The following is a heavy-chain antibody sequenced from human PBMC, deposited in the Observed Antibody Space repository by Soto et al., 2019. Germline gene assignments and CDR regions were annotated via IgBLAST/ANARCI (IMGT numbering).Heavy chain of an antibody. CDR1: GFTFRNYN. J-gene: IGHJ4*02. CDR3: ARDIASPGGDYFDS. D-gene: IGHD2-21*01. Sequence: EVQLVESGGGLVKAGGSLRLFCTASGFTFRNYNMKWVRQAPGKGLEWVSSISTGGAYMFYADSVKGRFTISRDNAQNSLFLQIDSPGAEDTAVYYCARDIASPGGDYFDSWGQGTLVTVSS. CDR2: ISTGGAYM. V-gene: IGHV3-21*06.